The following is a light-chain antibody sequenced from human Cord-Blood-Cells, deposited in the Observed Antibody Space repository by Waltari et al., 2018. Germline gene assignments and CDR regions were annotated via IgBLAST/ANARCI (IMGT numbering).Light chain of an antibody. J-gene: IGKJ1*01. CDR3: QQYNNWPPWT. CDR1: QSVSSN. Sequence: EIVMTQSPATLSVSPGARATLSCSASQSVSSNLARYQQKPGQAPRLLIYGASTRATGIPARFSGSGSGTEFTLTISSLQSEDFAVYYCQQYNNWPPWTFGQGTRVEIK. CDR2: GAS. V-gene: IGKV3-15*01.